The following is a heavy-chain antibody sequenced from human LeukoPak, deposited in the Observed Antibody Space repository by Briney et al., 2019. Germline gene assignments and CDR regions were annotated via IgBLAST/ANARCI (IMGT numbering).Heavy chain of an antibody. J-gene: IGHJ6*03. CDR1: GGSISSSSYY. D-gene: IGHD2-15*01. CDR2: IYYSGST. V-gene: IGHV4-39*01. Sequence: SETLSLTCTVSGGSISSSSYYWGWIRQPPGKGLEWIGSIYYSGSTYYNPSFKSRVTISVDTSKNQFSLKLSSVTAADTAVYYCARGYCSGGSCYSYYYYNYMDVWGKGTTVTVSS. CDR3: ARGYCSGGSCYSYYYYNYMDV.